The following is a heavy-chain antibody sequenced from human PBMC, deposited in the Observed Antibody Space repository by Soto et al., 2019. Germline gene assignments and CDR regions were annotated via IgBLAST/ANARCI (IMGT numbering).Heavy chain of an antibody. CDR2: IKSKTDGGTT. Sequence: GGSLRLSCAASGFTFSNTWMNWVRQAPGKGLEWVGRIKSKTDGGTTDYAAPVKGRFTISRDDSKNTLYLQMNSLKTEDTAVYYCTTEDIVVVVSAHFDYWGQGTLVTVSS. D-gene: IGHD2-15*01. CDR3: TTEDIVVVVSAHFDY. CDR1: GFTFSNTW. V-gene: IGHV3-15*07. J-gene: IGHJ4*02.